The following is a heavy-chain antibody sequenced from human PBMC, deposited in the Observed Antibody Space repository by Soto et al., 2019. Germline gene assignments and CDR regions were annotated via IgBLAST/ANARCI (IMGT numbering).Heavy chain of an antibody. D-gene: IGHD5-12*01. CDR1: GFTFTSYA. CDR3: AKDQGRDGYPNPPDY. CDR2: ISGRGGST. V-gene: IGHV3-23*01. J-gene: IGHJ4*02. Sequence: PGGPLRLSCAASGFTFTSYAMSWVRQAPGKGLEWVSAISGRGGSTYYADSVKGRFTISRDNSKNTLYLQMNSLRAEDTAVYYCAKDQGRDGYPNPPDYWGQGTLVTVSS.